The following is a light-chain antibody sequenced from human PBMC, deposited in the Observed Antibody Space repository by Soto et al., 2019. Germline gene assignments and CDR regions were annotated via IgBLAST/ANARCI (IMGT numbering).Light chain of an antibody. CDR3: NSYTSSNTLNWV. CDR2: EVS. CDR1: SSDVGGYNY. Sequence: QSALTQHASVSGSPGQSITISCTGTSSDVGGYNYVSWYQQHPGKAPKLMIYEVSNRPSGVSNRFSGSKSGNTASLTISGLQAEDEADSYCNSYTSSNTLNWVFGGGTKLTVL. J-gene: IGLJ3*02. V-gene: IGLV2-14*01.